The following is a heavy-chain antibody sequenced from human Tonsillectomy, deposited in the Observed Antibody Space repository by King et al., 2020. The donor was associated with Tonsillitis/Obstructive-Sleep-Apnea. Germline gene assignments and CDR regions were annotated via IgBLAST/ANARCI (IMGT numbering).Heavy chain of an antibody. V-gene: IGHV1-18*01. CDR3: ARDYYDSSGYYHGYFQH. D-gene: IGHD3-22*01. CDR2: SRPYNGDT. J-gene: IGHJ1*01. Sequence: QLVQSGAEVKKPGASVKVSCKASGYTFTSYDITWVRQAPGQGLEWMGWSRPYNGDTNYAQKLQGRVTMTSDTSTSTAYMELRSLRSDDTAVYYCARDYYDSSGYYHGYFQHWGHGTLVTVSS. CDR1: GYTFTSYD.